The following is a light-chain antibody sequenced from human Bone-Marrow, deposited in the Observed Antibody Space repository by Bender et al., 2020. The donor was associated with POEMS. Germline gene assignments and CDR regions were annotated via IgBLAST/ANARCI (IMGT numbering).Light chain of an antibody. J-gene: IGLJ1*01. Sequence: QSALTQPASVSGSPGQSITISCTGTSSDVGTYDLVSWYQQHPGKAPKLIIFEVTKRPSGVSNRFSGSQSGNTASLTISGLQGDDEADYYCSSYAGFSVFGGGTKVTVL. V-gene: IGLV2-23*02. CDR1: SSDVGTYDL. CDR2: EVT. CDR3: SSYAGFSV.